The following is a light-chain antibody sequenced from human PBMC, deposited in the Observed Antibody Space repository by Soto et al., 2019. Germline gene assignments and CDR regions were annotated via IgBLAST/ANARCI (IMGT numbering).Light chain of an antibody. CDR2: AAS. Sequence: EIVLTQSPGTLSLSPGERATLSCRARQSVGRNYLAWYQQKPGQAPRLLIHAASSRATGIPDTFSGSGSETDFTLTISRLEPEDVAVYYCQQYAESPLTFGGGTKVEIK. CDR3: QQYAESPLT. J-gene: IGKJ4*01. V-gene: IGKV3-20*01. CDR1: QSVGRNY.